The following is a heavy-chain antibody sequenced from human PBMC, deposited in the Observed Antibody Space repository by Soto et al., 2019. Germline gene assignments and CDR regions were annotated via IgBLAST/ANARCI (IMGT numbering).Heavy chain of an antibody. J-gene: IGHJ6*02. CDR3: AREYGNYYYGMDV. CDR1: GFTFSSYG. Sequence: PGGSLRLSCAASGFTFSSYGMHWVRQAPGKGLEWVAVIWYDGSNKYYADSVKGRFTISRDNSKNTLYLQMNSLRAEDTAVYYCAREYGNYYYGMDVWGQGTTVTVSS. D-gene: IGHD4-17*01. V-gene: IGHV3-33*01. CDR2: IWYDGSNK.